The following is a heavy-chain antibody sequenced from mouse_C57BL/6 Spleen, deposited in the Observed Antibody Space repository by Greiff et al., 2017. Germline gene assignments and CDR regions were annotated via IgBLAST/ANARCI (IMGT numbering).Heavy chain of an antibody. J-gene: IGHJ3*01. Sequence: QVQLQQPGTELVKPGASVKLSCKASGYTFTSYWMHWVKQRPGQGLEWIGNINPSNGGTNYNEKFKSKATLTVDKSSSTAYMQLSSLTSEDSAIYYCAREGYYYGSSYGFAYWGQGTLVTVSA. CDR1: GYTFTSYW. CDR3: AREGYYYGSSYGFAY. CDR2: INPSNGGT. V-gene: IGHV1-53*01. D-gene: IGHD1-1*01.